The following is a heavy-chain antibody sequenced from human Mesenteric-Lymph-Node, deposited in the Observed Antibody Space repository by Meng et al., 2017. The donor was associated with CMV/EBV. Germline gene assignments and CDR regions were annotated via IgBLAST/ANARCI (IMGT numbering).Heavy chain of an antibody. CDR2: INPNSGGT. Sequence: ASVKVSCKASGYTFTGYYMHWVRQAPGQGLEWMGWINPNSGGTNYAQKFQGRVTMTRDTSADTAYMELSSLRSEDTAVYYCATAPYYSKINWFDPWGQGTLVTVSS. D-gene: IGHD3-10*01. CDR1: GYTFTGYY. CDR3: ATAPYYSKINWFDP. J-gene: IGHJ5*02. V-gene: IGHV1-2*02.